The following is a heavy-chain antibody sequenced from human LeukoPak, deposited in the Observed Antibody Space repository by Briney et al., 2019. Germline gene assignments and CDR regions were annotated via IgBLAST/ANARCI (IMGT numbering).Heavy chain of an antibody. Sequence: GGTLSLSCVASGFIIGSYWMSWVRQAPGKGLEWVANIRQDGSEKYYVDSVKGRLTISRDNAKNSLYLQMNNLTAADTAIYCCARAGYYGDDAFVLWSQGTRVTVSS. CDR2: IRQDGSEK. J-gene: IGHJ3*01. V-gene: IGHV3-7*01. D-gene: IGHD2/OR15-2a*01. CDR1: GFIIGSYW. CDR3: ARAGYYGDDAFVL.